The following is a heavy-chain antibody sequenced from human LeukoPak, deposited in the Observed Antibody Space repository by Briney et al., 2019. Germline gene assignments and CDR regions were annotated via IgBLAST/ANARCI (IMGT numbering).Heavy chain of an antibody. D-gene: IGHD6-19*01. CDR1: GFTFSSYW. CDR2: ISGSGGST. Sequence: TGGSLRLSCAASGFTFSSYWMSWVRQAPGKGLEWVSAISGSGGSTYYADSVKGRFTISRDNSKNTLYLQMNSLRAEDTAVYYCAKVVGRRPGGWYFDYWGQGTLVTVSS. V-gene: IGHV3-23*01. J-gene: IGHJ4*02. CDR3: AKVVGRRPGGWYFDY.